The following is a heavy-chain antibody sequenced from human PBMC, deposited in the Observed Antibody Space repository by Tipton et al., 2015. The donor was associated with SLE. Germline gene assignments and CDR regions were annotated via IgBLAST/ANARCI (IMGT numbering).Heavy chain of an antibody. D-gene: IGHD2-8*01. V-gene: IGHV6-1*01. CDR2: TYYRSKWYN. Sequence: GLVKPSQTLSLTRAISGDSVSSNSASWNWIRQSPSRGLEWLGRTYYRSKWYNDYAVSVKSRITINPDTSKNQFSLQLNSVTPEDTAVYYCAREEREWTHGYFDLWGRGTLVTVSS. CDR1: GDSVSSNSAS. CDR3: AREEREWTHGYFDL. J-gene: IGHJ2*01.